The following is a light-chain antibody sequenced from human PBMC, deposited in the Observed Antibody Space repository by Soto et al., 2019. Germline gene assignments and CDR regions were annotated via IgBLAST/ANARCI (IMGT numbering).Light chain of an antibody. CDR3: QQYGSLIT. Sequence: IVLTQSPGTLSWSPGERATLSCRASQSVSSSYLAWYQQKPGQAPRLLIYGASSRATGIPDRFSGSGSGTDFTLTINRLEPEDFAVYYCQQYGSLITFGQGRLLE. CDR1: QSVSSSY. V-gene: IGKV3-20*01. J-gene: IGKJ5*01. CDR2: GAS.